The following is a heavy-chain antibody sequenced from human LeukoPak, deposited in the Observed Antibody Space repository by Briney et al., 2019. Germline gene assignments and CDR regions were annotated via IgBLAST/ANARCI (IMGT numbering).Heavy chain of an antibody. J-gene: IGHJ3*02. D-gene: IGHD2-2*01. CDR1: GFTFSSYA. CDR2: ISGDGGTT. V-gene: IGHV3-23*01. Sequence: PGGSLRLSCAASGFTFSSYAMTWVRQAPGKGLEWVSVISGDGGTTFYADSVKGRFTISRDNSKNTLYLQMNSLRAEDTAVYYCAKWAVELVVPAAMGDAFDIWGQGTMVTVSS. CDR3: AKWAVELVVPAAMGDAFDI.